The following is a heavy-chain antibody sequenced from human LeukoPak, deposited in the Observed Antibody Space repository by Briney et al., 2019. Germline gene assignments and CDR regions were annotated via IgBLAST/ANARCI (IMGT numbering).Heavy chain of an antibody. Sequence: GGSLRLSCTASGFTFSTYEMNWVRQAPGKGLEWVSYISGSGYPIYYADSVRGRFTISRDNAKNSLYLQMNSLRAEDTAIYYCARVRGLEWLLKHLDSWGQGTLVTVSS. V-gene: IGHV3-48*03. J-gene: IGHJ4*02. D-gene: IGHD3-3*01. CDR3: ARVRGLEWLLKHLDS. CDR2: ISGSGYPI. CDR1: GFTFSTYE.